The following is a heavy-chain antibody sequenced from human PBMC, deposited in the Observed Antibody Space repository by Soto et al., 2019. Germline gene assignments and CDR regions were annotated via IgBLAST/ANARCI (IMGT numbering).Heavy chain of an antibody. Sequence: ASVKVSCKASGYTFTGYYMHWVRQAPGQGLEWMGWINPNSGGTNYAQKFQGWVTMTRDTSISTAYMELSRLRSDDTAVYYCARAVLRYFDWAGPDAFDIWGQGTMVTVSS. D-gene: IGHD3-9*01. J-gene: IGHJ3*02. CDR3: ARAVLRYFDWAGPDAFDI. CDR2: INPNSGGT. CDR1: GYTFTGYY. V-gene: IGHV1-2*04.